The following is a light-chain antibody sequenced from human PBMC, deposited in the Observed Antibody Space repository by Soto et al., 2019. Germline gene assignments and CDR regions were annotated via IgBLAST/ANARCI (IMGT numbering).Light chain of an antibody. CDR2: KAS. V-gene: IGKV1-5*03. CDR1: QSIGSW. J-gene: IGKJ4*01. Sequence: DIQMTQSPSTLSASVGDRVTITCRASQSIGSWLAWYQQKPGKAPKLLIYKASSLESGVPSRFSGSGSGTEFTLTISSLQPDDFAAYYCQQYNNWPLTFGGGTKVEIK. CDR3: QQYNNWPLT.